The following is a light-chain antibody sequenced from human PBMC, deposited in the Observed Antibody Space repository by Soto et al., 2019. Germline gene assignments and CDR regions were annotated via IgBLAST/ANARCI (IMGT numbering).Light chain of an antibody. V-gene: IGLV1-47*01. CDR3: AAYTGNWNGPV. J-gene: IGLJ3*02. CDR1: SSTFANNY. CDR2: RSD. Sequence: QSALTQPPSASGTPGQRVSISCSGDSSTFANNYVHWYQHLPGAAPKLLIYRSDQRPSGVPERFSGSKSGTSAFLTISGLRPEDEAHYYCAAYTGNWNGPVFGGGTKLTGL.